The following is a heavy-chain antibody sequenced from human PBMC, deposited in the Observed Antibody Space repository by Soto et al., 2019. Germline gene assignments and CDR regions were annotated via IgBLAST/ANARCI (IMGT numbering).Heavy chain of an antibody. V-gene: IGHV3-23*01. Sequence: GGSLRLSCAASGITFSSYALSRVRQAPGKGLEWVSGISGSATNTYYADSVKGRFTISRDNSKNTLSLQMNSLRADDTAVYYCAKDPPYYDSSGYYLGDDAFDIWGQGTMVTVSS. CDR1: GITFSSYA. J-gene: IGHJ3*02. CDR3: AKDPPYYDSSGYYLGDDAFDI. D-gene: IGHD3-22*01. CDR2: ISGSATNT.